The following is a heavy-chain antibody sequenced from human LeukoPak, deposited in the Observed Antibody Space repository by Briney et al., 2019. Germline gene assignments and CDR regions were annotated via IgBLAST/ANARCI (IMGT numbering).Heavy chain of an antibody. Sequence: GGSLRLSCAASGFTVSSSYMSWVRQAPGKGLEWVSLIYSGGSTYYAASVKGRFTISRDNSKNTLYLQMNSLKTEDTAVYYCTTGGVITTSWGQGTLVTVSS. CDR2: IYSGGST. D-gene: IGHD3-22*01. CDR1: GFTVSSSY. V-gene: IGHV3-53*01. J-gene: IGHJ5*02. CDR3: TTGGVITTS.